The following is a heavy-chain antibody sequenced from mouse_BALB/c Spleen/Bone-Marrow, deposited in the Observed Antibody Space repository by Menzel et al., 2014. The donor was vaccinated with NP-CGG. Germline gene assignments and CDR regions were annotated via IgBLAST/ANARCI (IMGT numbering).Heavy chain of an antibody. Sequence: VKLVESGPGLVQPSQSLSITCTVSGFSLTSYGVHWVRQSPGKGLEWLGVMWSGGSTDYNAAFISRLSITKDNSKSQVFFKMSSLQANDTAIYYCASNWDYAMDYWGQGTSVTVSS. CDR2: MWSGGST. CDR1: GFSLTSYG. V-gene: IGHV2-2*02. CDR3: ASNWDYAMDY. J-gene: IGHJ4*01. D-gene: IGHD4-1*01.